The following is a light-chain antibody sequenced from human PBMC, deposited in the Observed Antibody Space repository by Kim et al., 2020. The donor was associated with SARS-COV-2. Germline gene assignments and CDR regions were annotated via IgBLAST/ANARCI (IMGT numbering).Light chain of an antibody. CDR3: LQDWSYPLT. CDR1: QDIGSE. CDR2: GAS. Sequence: ASIGDSVTITCRASQDIGSELGWYLQKPGKAPQLLIRGASNVHSGVPSRFSGSGFGTEFTLTISSLQPEDFATYFCLQDWSYPLTFGQGTRLEIK. J-gene: IGKJ5*01. V-gene: IGKV1-6*01.